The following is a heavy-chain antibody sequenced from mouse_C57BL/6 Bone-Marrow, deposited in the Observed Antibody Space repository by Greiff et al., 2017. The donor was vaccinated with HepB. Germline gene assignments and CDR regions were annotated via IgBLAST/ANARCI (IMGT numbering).Heavy chain of an antibody. V-gene: IGHV5-17*01. D-gene: IGHD4-1*02. Sequence: DVKLVESGGGLVKPGGSLKLSCAASGFTFSDYGMHWVRQAPEKGLEWVAYISSGCSTIYYADTVKGRFTISRDNAKNTLFLQMTSLRSEDTAMYYCATQLGRYWYFDVWGTGTTVTVSS. CDR3: ATQLGRYWYFDV. CDR2: ISSGCSTI. J-gene: IGHJ1*03. CDR1: GFTFSDYG.